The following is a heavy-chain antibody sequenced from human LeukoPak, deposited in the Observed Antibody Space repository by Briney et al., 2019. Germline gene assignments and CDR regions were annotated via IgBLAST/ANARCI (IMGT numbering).Heavy chain of an antibody. D-gene: IGHD3-22*01. CDR3: ATMRFLDPDYYDSSGYLREDY. CDR1: GFTFSSYA. CDR2: ISYDGSNK. V-gene: IGHV3-30*14. J-gene: IGHJ4*02. Sequence: PGGSLRLSCAASGFTFSSYAMHWVRQAPGKGLEWVAVISYDGSNKYYADSVKGRFTISRDNSKNTLYLQMNSLRAEDTAVYYCATMRFLDPDYYDSSGYLREDYWGQGTLVTVSS.